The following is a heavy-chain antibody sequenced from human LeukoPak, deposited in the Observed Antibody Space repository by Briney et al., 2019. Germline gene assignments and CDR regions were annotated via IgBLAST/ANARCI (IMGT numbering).Heavy chain of an antibody. CDR1: GGSLSSYY. V-gene: IGHV4-59*01. Sequence: PSETLSLTCTVSGGSLSSYYWSWIRQPPGKGLEWIGYIYYSGSTNYNPSLKSRVTISVDTSKNQFSLKLSSVTAADTAVYYCARGGYYAIGFDPWGQGTLVTVSS. J-gene: IGHJ5*02. CDR2: IYYSGST. CDR3: ARGGYYAIGFDP. D-gene: IGHD1-26*01.